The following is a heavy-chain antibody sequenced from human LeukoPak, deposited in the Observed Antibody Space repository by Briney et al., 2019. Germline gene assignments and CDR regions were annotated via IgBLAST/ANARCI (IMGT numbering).Heavy chain of an antibody. Sequence: PSETLSLTCTVSGGSISSYYWSWIRQPPGKGLEWIGYIYYSGSTNYNPSLKSRVTISVDTSKNQFSLKLSSVTAADTAVYYCARVRGTNDAFDIWGQGTMVTVSS. CDR2: IYYSGST. J-gene: IGHJ3*02. CDR3: ARVRGTNDAFDI. CDR1: GGSISSYY. V-gene: IGHV4-59*08. D-gene: IGHD1-7*01.